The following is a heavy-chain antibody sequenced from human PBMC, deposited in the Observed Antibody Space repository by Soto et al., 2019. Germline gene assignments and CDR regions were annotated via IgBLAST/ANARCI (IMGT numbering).Heavy chain of an antibody. D-gene: IGHD3-10*01. CDR3: AKVFYDSGTTFFGVDV. J-gene: IGHJ6*02. V-gene: IGHV3-23*01. CDR1: GFSFENFA. CDR2: ISARSSKT. Sequence: GGSLRLSCVCFGFSFENFAMRWVRQAPGKGLEWVSSISARSSKTYYAGSVKGRFTISRDNSKNTLFLQMNSLTAEDTAVYYCAKVFYDSGTTFFGVDVWGQGTTVTVSS.